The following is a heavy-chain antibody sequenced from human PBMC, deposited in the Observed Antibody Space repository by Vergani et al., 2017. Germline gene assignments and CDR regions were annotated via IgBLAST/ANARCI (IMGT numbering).Heavy chain of an antibody. CDR3: ARVGSSSWYYFDY. Sequence: EVQLVESGGGLVQPGGSLRLSCAASGFTFSSFWMSWVRQAPGEGLEWVANIKQDGSGEYYVDSVKCRFTISRDNAKNSMYLQMNSLRAEDTAVYYCARVGSSSWYYFDYWGQGTLVTVSS. V-gene: IGHV3-7*01. J-gene: IGHJ4*02. D-gene: IGHD6-13*01. CDR1: GFTFSSFW. CDR2: IKQDGSGE.